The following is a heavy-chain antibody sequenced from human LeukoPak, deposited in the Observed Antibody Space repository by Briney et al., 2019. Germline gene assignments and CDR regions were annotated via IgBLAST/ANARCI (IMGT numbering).Heavy chain of an antibody. CDR1: VATFSSYA. CDR3: APERGDYGDYEDTPGY. Sequence: SGTLSCKSTVATFSSYAISWVRRAPGHRLEGRGGFIPIFGTANSSHKFPCRVTLTTDESTSTAHMELSSLRSEDTAVYFCAPERGDYGDYEDTPGYWGQGTLVTVSS. V-gene: IGHV1-69*05. J-gene: IGHJ4*02. D-gene: IGHD4-17*01. CDR2: FIPIFGTA.